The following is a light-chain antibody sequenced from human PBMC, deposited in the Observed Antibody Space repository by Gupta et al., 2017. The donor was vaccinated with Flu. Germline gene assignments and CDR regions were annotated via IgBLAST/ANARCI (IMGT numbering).Light chain of an antibody. CDR1: SSDVGGYNY. J-gene: IGLJ3*02. Sequence: QSALTQPDSVSGSPGQSITISCTGTSSDVGGYNYVSWYQHHPGKAPKLMIYEVINRPSGVSNRFSGSKSGNTASLTISGLQAEDEADYYCSSYTSSNSLEFGGGTKLTVL. V-gene: IGLV2-14*01. CDR3: SSYTSSNSLE. CDR2: EVI.